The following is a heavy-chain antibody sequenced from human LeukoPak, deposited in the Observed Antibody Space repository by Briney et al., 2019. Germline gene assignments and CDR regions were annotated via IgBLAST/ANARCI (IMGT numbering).Heavy chain of an antibody. CDR3: ARHRGGLYSSTFLDY. Sequence: PSETLSLTCTVSGGSIYSYYWSWIRQPPGKGLEWIGDIYYSGSTDYNPSLKSRVIISVDTSKNQFSLKLSSVTAADTAVYYCARHRGGLYSSTFLDYWGQGTLVTVSS. CDR1: GGSIYSYY. V-gene: IGHV4-59*08. CDR2: IYYSGST. J-gene: IGHJ4*02. D-gene: IGHD6-19*01.